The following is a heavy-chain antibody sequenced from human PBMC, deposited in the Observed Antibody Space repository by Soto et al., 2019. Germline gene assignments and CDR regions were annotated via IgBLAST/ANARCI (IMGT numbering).Heavy chain of an antibody. CDR2: INDNGNLR. J-gene: IGHJ4*02. V-gene: IGHV3-23*01. CDR1: GFTFGSYA. Sequence: GGSLRLSCVASGFTFGSYAMTWVRRAPGKGLEWVSTINDNGNLRYYAESVRGRFTISRDNSKNTLYLQLNNLRAEDSARYYCAKAFGDWYLFEKWGRGAVGTVSS. CDR3: AKAFGDWYLFEK. D-gene: IGHD2-21*02.